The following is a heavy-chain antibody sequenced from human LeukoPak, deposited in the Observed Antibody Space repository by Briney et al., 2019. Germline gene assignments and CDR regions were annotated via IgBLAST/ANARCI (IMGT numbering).Heavy chain of an antibody. D-gene: IGHD1-26*01. Sequence: GESLRLSCAASGFIFSSYTMNWVRQAPGKGLEWVSGISWNSGSIGYADSVKGRFTISRDNAKNSLYLQMNSLRAEDMALYYCAKDIGPSIVGATLDYWGQGTLVTVSS. CDR2: ISWNSGSI. CDR3: AKDIGPSIVGATLDY. J-gene: IGHJ4*02. V-gene: IGHV3-9*03. CDR1: GFIFSSYT.